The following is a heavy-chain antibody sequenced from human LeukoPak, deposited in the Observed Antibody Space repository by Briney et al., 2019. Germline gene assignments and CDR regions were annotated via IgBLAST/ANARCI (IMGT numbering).Heavy chain of an antibody. CDR2: IIPILCIA. D-gene: IGHD6-13*01. CDR3: AGVIGSSSFNWFDP. Sequence: SVKVSCKASGGTFSSYTISWVRQAPGQGLEWMGRIIPILCIANYAKTFPGRVTITADKSTSKAYMELSSLRSEDTAVYYCAGVIGSSSFNWFDPWGQGTLVTVSS. CDR1: GGTFSSYT. V-gene: IGHV1-69*02. J-gene: IGHJ5*02.